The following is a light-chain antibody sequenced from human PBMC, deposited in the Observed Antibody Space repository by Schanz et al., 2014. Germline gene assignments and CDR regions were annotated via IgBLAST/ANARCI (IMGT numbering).Light chain of an antibody. CDR1: SSNIGSNT. J-gene: IGLJ3*02. Sequence: QSVLTQPPSASGTPGQRVTISCSGSSSNIGSNTVNWYQQLPGTAPKPLIYSNNQRPSGVPDRFSGSKSGTSASLAITGLQAEDEADYYCQSYDSSLSEWVFGGGTKLTVL. CDR2: SNN. CDR3: QSYDSSLSEWV. V-gene: IGLV1-44*01.